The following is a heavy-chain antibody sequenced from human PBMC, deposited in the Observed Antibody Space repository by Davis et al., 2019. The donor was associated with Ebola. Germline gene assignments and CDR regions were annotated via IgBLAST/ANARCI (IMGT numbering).Heavy chain of an antibody. Sequence: PSETLSLTCTVSGGSISSYYWSWIRQPAGKGLEWIGRIYTSGSTNYNPSLKSRVTMSVDTSKNQFSLKLSSVTAADTAVYYCARDLPRASGSYYYYMDVWGKGTTVTVSS. J-gene: IGHJ6*03. CDR3: ARDLPRASGSYYYYMDV. CDR2: IYTSGST. CDR1: GGSISSYY. V-gene: IGHV4-4*07. D-gene: IGHD3-10*01.